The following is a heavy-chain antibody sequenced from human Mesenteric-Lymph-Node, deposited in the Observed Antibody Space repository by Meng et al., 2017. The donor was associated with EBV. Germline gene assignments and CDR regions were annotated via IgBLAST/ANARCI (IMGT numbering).Heavy chain of an antibody. J-gene: IGHJ4*02. Sequence: QVQLVPFGAEVKKPGASVKVSCKASGYTFTSYAMHWVRQAPGQRLEWMGWFNAANDNTKYSQKFQDRVTIARDTSASTAYMELSSLRSDDTAVYYCARAQTYYYDSSGYYLDYWGQGTLVTVSS. CDR1: GYTFTSYA. V-gene: IGHV1-3*01. D-gene: IGHD3-22*01. CDR2: FNAANDNT. CDR3: ARAQTYYYDSSGYYLDY.